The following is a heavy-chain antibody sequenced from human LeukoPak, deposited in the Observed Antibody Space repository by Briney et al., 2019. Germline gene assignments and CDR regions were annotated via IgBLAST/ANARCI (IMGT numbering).Heavy chain of an antibody. CDR2: ISSSSSTI. J-gene: IGHJ4*02. V-gene: IGHV3-48*01. Sequence: GGSLRLSCAASGFTFSSYSMNWVRQAPGKGLEWVSYISSSSSTIYYADSVKGRFTISRDNAKNSLYPQMNSLRAEDTAVYYCARDSDYWGQGTLVTVSS. CDR1: GFTFSSYS. CDR3: ARDSDY.